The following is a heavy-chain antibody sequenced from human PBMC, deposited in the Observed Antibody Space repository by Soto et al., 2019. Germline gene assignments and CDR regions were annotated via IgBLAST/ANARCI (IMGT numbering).Heavy chain of an antibody. Sequence: QVQLVQSGAEVKKPGSSVKVSCKASGGTFSSYAISWVRQAPGQGLEWMGGIIPIFGTANYAQKFQGRVTITADESTSTAYMELSSLRSEDTAVYYCAKLGAGYYANTHQYYYYGMDVWGQGTTVTVSS. J-gene: IGHJ6*02. CDR3: AKLGAGYYANTHQYYYYGMDV. D-gene: IGHD3-9*01. V-gene: IGHV1-69*01. CDR1: GGTFSSYA. CDR2: IIPIFGTA.